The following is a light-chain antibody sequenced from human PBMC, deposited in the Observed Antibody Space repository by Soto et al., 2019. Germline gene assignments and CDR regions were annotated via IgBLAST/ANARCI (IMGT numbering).Light chain of an antibody. J-gene: IGKJ1*01. V-gene: IGKV1-39*01. CDR2: AAS. Sequence: DIPMTQSPSSLSASVGDRVTITCRASQSISTYLNWYQQKPGKAPKLLIYAASSMQSGVPSRFSVSGSETDFTLTISSLQPDDSATYYGQKSFSPLWTCGQGTKV. CDR1: QSISTY. CDR3: QKSFSPLWT.